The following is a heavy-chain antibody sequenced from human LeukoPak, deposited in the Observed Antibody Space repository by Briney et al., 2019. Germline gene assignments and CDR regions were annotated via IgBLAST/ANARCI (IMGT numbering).Heavy chain of an antibody. CDR3: ARVPPVGAMLFDP. CDR2: IIPIFGTA. Sequence: GSSVKVSCKASGGTSSRYAISWVRQAPGQGLEWMGGIIPIFGTANYAQKFQGRVTITADESTSTGYMELSSLRSEDTAVYYCARVPPVGAMLFDPWGQGTLVTVSS. D-gene: IGHD1-26*01. V-gene: IGHV1-69*01. J-gene: IGHJ5*02. CDR1: GGTSSRYA.